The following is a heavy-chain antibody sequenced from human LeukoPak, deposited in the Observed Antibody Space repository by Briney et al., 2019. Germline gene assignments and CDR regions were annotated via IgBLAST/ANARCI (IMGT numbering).Heavy chain of an antibody. Sequence: ASVEVSCKASGYTFTSYGISWVRQAPGQGLEWMGWISAYSGNTNYAQKLQGRVTMTTDTSTSTAYMELRSLRSNDTAVYYCARDRDTAMVNYYYYYGMDVWGQGTTVTVSS. CDR3: ARDRDTAMVNYYYYYGMDV. J-gene: IGHJ6*02. V-gene: IGHV1-18*01. CDR2: ISAYSGNT. D-gene: IGHD5-18*01. CDR1: GYTFTSYG.